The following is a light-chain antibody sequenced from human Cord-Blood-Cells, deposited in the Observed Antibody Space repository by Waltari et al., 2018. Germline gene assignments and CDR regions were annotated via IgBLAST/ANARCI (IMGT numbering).Light chain of an antibody. V-gene: IGKV1-9*01. CDR2: AAS. Sequence: DIQSTQSLSFLSAPAGDRVTITCRASHCISSYLAWYQQKPGKAPKLLIYAASTLQSVVPSRFSGSGSGTEFTLTISSLQPEDFATYYCQQLNSYPHTFGQGTKLEIK. CDR1: HCISSY. CDR3: QQLNSYPHT. J-gene: IGKJ2*01.